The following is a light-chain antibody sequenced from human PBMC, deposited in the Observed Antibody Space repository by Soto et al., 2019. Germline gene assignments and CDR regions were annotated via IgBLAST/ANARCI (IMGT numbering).Light chain of an antibody. Sequence: DIQMTQSSSSLSASVGDRVTITCRASQGIGSALGWYQQKPRKAPKRLIYAASSLQSGVPSRFSGSGSGTEFTLTISSLQPEDFATYYCLQHNSYPPTFGGGTKVEIK. CDR3: LQHNSYPPT. CDR1: QGIGSA. CDR2: AAS. V-gene: IGKV1-17*01. J-gene: IGKJ4*01.